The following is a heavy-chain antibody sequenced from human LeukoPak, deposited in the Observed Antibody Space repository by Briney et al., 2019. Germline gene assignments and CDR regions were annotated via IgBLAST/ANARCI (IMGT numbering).Heavy chain of an antibody. V-gene: IGHV1-2*02. J-gene: IGHJ4*02. CDR3: ATEYYFDSSGTALDY. Sequence: GASAKVSCKASGYTFTGYYMHWVRQAPGQGLEWMGGINPNSGDTNYAQKFQGRVTMTRDTSISTAYMELSRLRSDDTTVYYCATEYYFDSSGTALDYWGQGTLVTVSS. CDR1: GYTFTGYY. CDR2: INPNSGDT. D-gene: IGHD3-22*01.